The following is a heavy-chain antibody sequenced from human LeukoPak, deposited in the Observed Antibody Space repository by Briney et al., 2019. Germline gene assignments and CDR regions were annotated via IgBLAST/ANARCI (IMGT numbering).Heavy chain of an antibody. CDR1: GGSFSGYY. Sequence: SETLSLTCAVYGGSFSGYYWSWIRQPPGKGLEWIGEINHSGSTNYNPSLKSRVTISVDTSKNQFSLKQSSVTAADTAVYYCARAGRITIFGVVIDYYYGMDVWGQGTTVTVSS. J-gene: IGHJ6*02. CDR2: INHSGST. CDR3: ARAGRITIFGVVIDYYYGMDV. V-gene: IGHV4-34*01. D-gene: IGHD3-3*01.